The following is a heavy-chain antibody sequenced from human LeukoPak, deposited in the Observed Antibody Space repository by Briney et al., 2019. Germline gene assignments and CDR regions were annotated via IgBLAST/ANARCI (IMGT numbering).Heavy chain of an antibody. Sequence: SETLSLTCTVSGGSISRSSYYWGWIRQPPGKGLEWIGSIYYSGNTYYNPSLKSRVTISIDTSKNQFSVELTSVTAADTAVYYCARRRIAAGWHFDLWGRGTPVTVSS. D-gene: IGHD6-13*01. V-gene: IGHV4-39*01. J-gene: IGHJ2*01. CDR1: GGSISRSSYY. CDR3: ARRRIAAGWHFDL. CDR2: IYYSGNT.